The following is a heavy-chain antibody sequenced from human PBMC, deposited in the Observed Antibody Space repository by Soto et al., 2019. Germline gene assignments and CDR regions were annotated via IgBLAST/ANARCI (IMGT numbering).Heavy chain of an antibody. D-gene: IGHD1-26*01. Sequence: SETLSLTCTVSGGSISSYYWSWIRQPPGKGLEWIGYIYYSGSTNYNPSLKSRVTISVDTSKNQFSLKLSSLTAADTAVYYCARVVVGATTWFDPWGQGTLVTVSS. J-gene: IGHJ5*02. CDR3: ARVVVGATTWFDP. V-gene: IGHV4-59*01. CDR2: IYYSGST. CDR1: GGSISSYY.